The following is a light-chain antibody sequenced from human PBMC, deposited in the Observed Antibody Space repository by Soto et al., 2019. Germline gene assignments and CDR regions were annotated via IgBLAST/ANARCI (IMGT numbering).Light chain of an antibody. V-gene: IGKV3-20*01. CDR2: GSS. CDR1: QRVSNNY. J-gene: IGKJ5*01. Sequence: EIVLTQSPGTLSLSPGERATLSCRASQRVSNNYLAWYQQKRGQAPRLLLYGSSSRATGIPDRFSGSGSGTYFTLTISSLEPEDFAVYYCQQYGSSSITFGQGTRLEIK. CDR3: QQYGSSSIT.